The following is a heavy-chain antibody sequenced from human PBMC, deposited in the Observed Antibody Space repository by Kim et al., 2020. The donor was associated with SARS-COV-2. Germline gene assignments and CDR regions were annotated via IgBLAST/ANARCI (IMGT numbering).Heavy chain of an antibody. Sequence: SETLSLTCTVSGAGISSTTHYWGWLRQPPGKGLEWIGNVFYSGTTYSNPSLKSRLTMSVDTSTNSFSLKLNSVTAADTGVYYCARVVGGYFRIIRVFDYWGQGILVTVSS. CDR1: GAGISSTTHY. CDR2: VFYSGTT. V-gene: IGHV4-39*02. CDR3: ARVVGGYFRIIRVFDY. J-gene: IGHJ4*02. D-gene: IGHD2-21*01.